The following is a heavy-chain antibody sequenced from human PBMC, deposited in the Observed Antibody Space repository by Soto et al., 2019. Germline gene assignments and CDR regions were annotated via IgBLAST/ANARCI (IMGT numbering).Heavy chain of an antibody. CDR3: AREQYSSSSDAYFDY. D-gene: IGHD6-6*01. CDR1: GFTFSSYW. V-gene: IGHV3-74*01. CDR2: INSDGSST. J-gene: IGHJ4*02. Sequence: EVQLVESGGGVVQPGGSLRLSCAASGFTFSSYWMHWVRQAPGKGLVWVSRINSDGSSTSYADSVKGRLPISRDNAKNTRYLQMTSLRAEDTAVYYCAREQYSSSSDAYFDYWGQGTLVNVSS.